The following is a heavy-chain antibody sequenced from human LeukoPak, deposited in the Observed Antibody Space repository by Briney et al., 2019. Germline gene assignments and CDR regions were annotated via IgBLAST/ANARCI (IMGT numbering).Heavy chain of an antibody. J-gene: IGHJ4*02. CDR2: ISAYNGNT. Sequence: ASVKVSCKASGYTFTNYGISWVRQAPGQGLEWVGWISAYNGNTYYAQNLQDRVTMTTDTSTSAAYMELRSLISDDTAVYYCAREGPVAVAGLDYWGQGTLVTVSS. CDR1: GYTFTNYG. D-gene: IGHD6-19*01. CDR3: AREGPVAVAGLDY. V-gene: IGHV1-18*01.